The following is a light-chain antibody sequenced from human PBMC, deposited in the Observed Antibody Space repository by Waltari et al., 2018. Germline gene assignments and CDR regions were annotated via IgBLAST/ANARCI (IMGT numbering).Light chain of an antibody. CDR3: AAWDDTLSGVV. V-gene: IGLV1-47*01. CDR1: SSNIGSNY. CDR2: RNN. J-gene: IGLJ2*01. Sequence: QSVLTQPPSGSGTPGQRVTISCSGSSSNIGSNYVYWYQQLPGTAPRLLIYRNNQRPSWVPDRFSGSRSGTSASLAISGLRSDDEADYYCAAWDDTLSGVVFGGGTKLTVL.